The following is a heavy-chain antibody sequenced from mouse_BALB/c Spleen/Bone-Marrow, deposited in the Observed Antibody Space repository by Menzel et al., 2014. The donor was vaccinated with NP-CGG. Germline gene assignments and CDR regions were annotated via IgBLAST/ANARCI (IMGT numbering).Heavy chain of an antibody. J-gene: IGHJ2*01. Sequence: EVKLQESGGGLVQPGGSLKLSCTASGFDFSRYWMSWVRQAPGKGLQWIGEINPESSTINYTPSLKDKFIISRDNAKNTLYLQMNKVRSEDTALYYYARLTYYGLSDYWGQGTTLTVST. CDR2: INPESSTI. V-gene: IGHV4-1*02. CDR3: ARLTYYGLSDY. CDR1: GFDFSRYW. D-gene: IGHD1-2*01.